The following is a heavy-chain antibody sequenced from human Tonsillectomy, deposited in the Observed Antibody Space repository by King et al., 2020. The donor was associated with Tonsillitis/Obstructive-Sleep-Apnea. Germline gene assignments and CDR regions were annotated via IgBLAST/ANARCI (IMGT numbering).Heavy chain of an antibody. V-gene: IGHV3-15*01. J-gene: IGHJ6*02. CDR1: GFKFSNAY. CDR2: IKSQRDGGTT. D-gene: IGHD3-10*01. CDR3: RDGSGIWYGVDV. Sequence: VQLVESGGGLVKPGGSLRLSCVASGFKFSNAYMSWVRQAPGKGLEWVGRIKSQRDGGTTDYGAPVKGRFSISRDDPKNTVYLQMNSLKIEDSGVYYRRDGSGIWYGVDVWGQGTAVTVSS.